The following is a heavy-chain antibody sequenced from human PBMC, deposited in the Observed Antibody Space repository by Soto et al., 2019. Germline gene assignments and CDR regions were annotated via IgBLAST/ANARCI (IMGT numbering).Heavy chain of an antibody. V-gene: IGHV3-23*01. CDR1: GFTFSSYA. J-gene: IGHJ4*02. Sequence: GGSLRLSCAASGFTFSSYAMSWVRQAPGKGLEWVSAISGSGGSTYYADSVKGRFTISRDNSKNTLYPQMNSLRAEDTAVYYCAKRRGLWLGMDYWGQGTLVTVSS. CDR3: AKRRGLWLGMDY. CDR2: ISGSGGST. D-gene: IGHD5-18*01.